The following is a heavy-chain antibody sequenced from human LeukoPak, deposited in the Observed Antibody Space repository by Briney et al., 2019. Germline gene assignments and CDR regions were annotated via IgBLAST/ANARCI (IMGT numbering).Heavy chain of an antibody. CDR2: IWHDGSYK. CDR1: GFTFSTCG. V-gene: IGHV3-33*01. Sequence: GGSLRLSCVASGFTFSTCGMHWVRQAPGKGLEWVAVIWHDGSYKYYADSVKGRFTISRDNSKNTLYLQMNSLRAEDTAVYYCAREYGSGSYLFDYWGQGTLVTVSS. CDR3: AREYGSGSYLFDY. J-gene: IGHJ4*02. D-gene: IGHD3-10*01.